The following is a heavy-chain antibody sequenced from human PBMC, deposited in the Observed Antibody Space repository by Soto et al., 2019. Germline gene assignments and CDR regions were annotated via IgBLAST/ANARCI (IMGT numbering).Heavy chain of an antibody. D-gene: IGHD4-4*01. CDR1: GDSIRSAHYF. CDR2: IYHSGAT. Sequence: ASETLSLTCNVFGDSIRSAHYFWGWVRQPPGKGLEWIGSIYHSGATFYNPYLRSRVTISVDTTNNQFSLKLSSVTAADTAVYYCAIVLLQYASSQDLFAPSGQGTLVT. V-gene: IGHV4-39*07. CDR3: AIVLLQYASSQDLFAP. J-gene: IGHJ5*02.